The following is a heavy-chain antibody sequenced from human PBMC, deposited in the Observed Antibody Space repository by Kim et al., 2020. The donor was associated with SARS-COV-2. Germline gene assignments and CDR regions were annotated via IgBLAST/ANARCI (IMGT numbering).Heavy chain of an antibody. CDR1: GFSITNYA. V-gene: IGHV3-23*01. J-gene: IGHJ1*01. Sequence: GGSLRLSCAASGFSITNYAMAWVRQAPGKGPEWVSAISGNGVNTYYADSVRGRFIISRDVSKNTLFLQLHNLRDDDTAMYYCAIDRKRTVVTTTEYFQHWGQGTLVTVSS. CDR3: AIDRKRTVVTTTEYFQH. D-gene: IGHD2-21*02. CDR2: ISGNGVNT.